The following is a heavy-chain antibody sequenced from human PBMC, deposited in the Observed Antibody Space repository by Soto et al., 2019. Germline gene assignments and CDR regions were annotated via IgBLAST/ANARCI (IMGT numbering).Heavy chain of an antibody. D-gene: IGHD2-2*01. CDR1: GGTFSSYA. J-gene: IGHJ2*01. Sequence: QVQLAQSGAEVKKPGSSVKVYCKASGGTFSSYAISWVRQAPGQGLEWMGGIIPIFGTANYAQKFQGRVTITADESTSTAYMELSSLRSEDTAVYYCARDRPANYSWYFDLWGRGTLVTVSS. V-gene: IGHV1-69*01. CDR2: IIPIFGTA. CDR3: ARDRPANYSWYFDL.